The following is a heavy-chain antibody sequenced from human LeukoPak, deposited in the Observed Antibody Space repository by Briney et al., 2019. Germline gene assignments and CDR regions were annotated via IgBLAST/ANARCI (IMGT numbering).Heavy chain of an antibody. D-gene: IGHD6-13*01. V-gene: IGHV3-7*01. CDR3: ARDVSRWKWKAWFDP. CDR2: IKQDGSDK. Sequence: GGSLRLSCAASGFTFSSYWMSWVRQAPGKGLEWVANIKQDGSDKYYLDSVKGRFTISRDNANNSLYLQMNSLRAEDTAVYYCARDVSRWKWKAWFDPWGQGTLVTVSS. J-gene: IGHJ5*02. CDR1: GFTFSSYW.